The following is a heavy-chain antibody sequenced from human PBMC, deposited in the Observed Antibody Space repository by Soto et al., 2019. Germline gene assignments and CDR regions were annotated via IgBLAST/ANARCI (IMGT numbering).Heavy chain of an antibody. CDR2: IWYDGSNK. Sequence: GGSLRLSCAACGFTFSSYGMHGVRQAPGKGLEWVAVIWYDGSNKYYADSVKGRFTISRDNSKNTLYLQMNSLRAEDTAVYYCARDQSTLGIAAALDYWGQGTLVTVSS. CDR1: GFTFSSYG. CDR3: ARDQSTLGIAAALDY. D-gene: IGHD6-13*01. V-gene: IGHV3-33*01. J-gene: IGHJ4*02.